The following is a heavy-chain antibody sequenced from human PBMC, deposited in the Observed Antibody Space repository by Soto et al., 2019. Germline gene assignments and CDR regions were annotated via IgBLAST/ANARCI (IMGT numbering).Heavy chain of an antibody. CDR3: ARTDRASYGLDV. CDR2: ISAAGDP. CDR1: GFTFRNYD. J-gene: IGHJ6*02. Sequence: EVQLVESGGGLVQPGGSLRLSCEASGFTFRNYDMHWVRQGTGKGLEWVSGISAAGDPDYADSVEGRFTMSRENAQNSFFLQRNSLRVGDTAVYYCARTDRASYGLDVWGQGTTVSVSS. V-gene: IGHV3-13*05.